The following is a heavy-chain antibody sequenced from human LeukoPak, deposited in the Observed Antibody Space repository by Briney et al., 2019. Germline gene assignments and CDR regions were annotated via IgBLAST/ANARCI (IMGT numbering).Heavy chain of an antibody. Sequence: VASVKVSCKASGYTFTSYYMHWVRQAPGQGLEWMGIINPSGGSTSYAQKFQGRVTMTRDTSTSTVYMELSSLRSEGTAVYYCARVKPRIGGGSIAAYDYWGQGTLVTVSS. J-gene: IGHJ4*02. CDR1: GYTFTSYY. CDR2: INPSGGST. CDR3: ARVKPRIGGGSIAAYDY. V-gene: IGHV1-46*01. D-gene: IGHD6-6*01.